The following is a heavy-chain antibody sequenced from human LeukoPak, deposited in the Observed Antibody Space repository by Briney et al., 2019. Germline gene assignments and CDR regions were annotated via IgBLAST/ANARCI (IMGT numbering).Heavy chain of an antibody. V-gene: IGHV3-53*01. CDR3: VRDYSYGTE. CDR1: GFSVSSNY. CDR2: IYSGGST. Sequence: GGSLRLSCVASGFSVSSNYLSWVRQAPGKGLEWVSLIYSGGSTYYADSVKGRFTISRDNSKITLYLQMNSLRAEDTAVYYCVRDYSYGTEWGQGTLVTVSS. D-gene: IGHD5-18*01. J-gene: IGHJ4*02.